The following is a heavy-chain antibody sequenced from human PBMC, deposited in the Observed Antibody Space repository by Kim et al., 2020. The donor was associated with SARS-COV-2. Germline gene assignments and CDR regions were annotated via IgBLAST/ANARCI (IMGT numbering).Heavy chain of an antibody. CDR1: GYTFTNYA. J-gene: IGHJ5*02. CDR3: ARERCRIVPTPYNWFDP. D-gene: IGHD5-12*01. CDR2: ISAYNGNT. V-gene: IGHV1-18*01. Sequence: ASVKVSCKASGYTFTNYAISWVRQAPGQGLEWMGWISAYNGNTNFAQKFQGRLTMTTDISTSTAYMELRSLRSDDTAVYYCARERCRIVPTPYNWFDPWGQGTLVTVSS.